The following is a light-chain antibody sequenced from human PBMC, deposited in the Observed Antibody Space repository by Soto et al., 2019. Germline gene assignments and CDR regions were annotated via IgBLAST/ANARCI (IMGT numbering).Light chain of an antibody. J-gene: IGKJ3*01. CDR3: QQYNYWPPWAF. CDR2: GAS. V-gene: IGKV3-15*01. CDR1: QSVSSN. Sequence: EIVMTQSPATLSVSPGERATLSCRASQSVSSNLAWYQQKPGQAPRLLIYGASTRATGIPARFSGSGSGTEFTLTISSLQSEDFAVYYCQQYNYWPPWAFFGPGTKVDIK.